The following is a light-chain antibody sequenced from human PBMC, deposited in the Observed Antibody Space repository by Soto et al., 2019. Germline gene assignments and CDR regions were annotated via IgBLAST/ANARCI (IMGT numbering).Light chain of an antibody. CDR1: RTISNY. J-gene: IGKJ3*01. Sequence: DIQMTQSPSSLSASVGDRVTITCRASRTISNYLNWYQQKPGKAPNLLIYAASSLQSGVPPRFSGSGSETDFTLTISSLQPEDFATYYCQQSHSSPFTFGPGTKVDIK. CDR3: QQSHSSPFT. CDR2: AAS. V-gene: IGKV1-39*01.